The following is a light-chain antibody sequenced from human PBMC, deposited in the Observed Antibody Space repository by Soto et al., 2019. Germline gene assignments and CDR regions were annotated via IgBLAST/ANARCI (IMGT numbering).Light chain of an antibody. CDR1: QSVGSY. Sequence: VVIHPPAALSSNPKERATLSCRASQSVGSYLAWYQHKPGQAPRLLISDASNRATGIPARFSGSGSETDFTLTISSLEPEDSAVYYCQQRSNWPSLPFGGGTKVDIK. V-gene: IGKV3-11*01. CDR2: DAS. J-gene: IGKJ4*01. CDR3: QQRSNWPSLP.